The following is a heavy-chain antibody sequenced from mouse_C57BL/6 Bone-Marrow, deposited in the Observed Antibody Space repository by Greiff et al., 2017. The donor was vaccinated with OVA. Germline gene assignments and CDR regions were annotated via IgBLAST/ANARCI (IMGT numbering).Heavy chain of an antibody. V-gene: IGHV14-4*01. CDR2: IDPENGDT. J-gene: IGHJ3*01. CDR1: GFNIKDDY. CDR3: TSILFAY. Sequence: VQLKESGAELVRPGASVTLSCTASGFNIKDDYMHWVKQRPEQGLEWLGWIDPENGDTEYASKFQGKATITADTASNTAYLQLSSLTSEDTDVYYCTSILFAYWGQGTLVTVSA.